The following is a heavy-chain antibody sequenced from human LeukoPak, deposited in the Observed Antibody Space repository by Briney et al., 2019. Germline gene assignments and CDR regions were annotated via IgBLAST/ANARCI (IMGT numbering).Heavy chain of an antibody. D-gene: IGHD3-3*01. CDR1: GYTFTSYA. J-gene: IGHJ4*02. Sequence: ASVKVSCKASGYTFTSYAMHWVRQAPAQRLEWMGWINAGNGNTKYSQKFQGRVTITRDTSASTAYMALSSLRSEDTAVYYFAGGLEWLGHFDYWGQGTLVTVS. CDR3: AGGLEWLGHFDY. CDR2: INAGNGNT. V-gene: IGHV1-3*01.